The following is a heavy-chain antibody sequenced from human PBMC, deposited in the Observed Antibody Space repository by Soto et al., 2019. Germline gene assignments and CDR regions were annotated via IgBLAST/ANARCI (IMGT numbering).Heavy chain of an antibody. CDR3: ARGRRWLHPNFDY. V-gene: IGHV4-34*01. CDR1: GGSFSGYY. CDR2: INHSGST. Sequence: QVQLQQWGAGLLKPSETLSLTCAVYGGSFSGYYWSWIRQPPGKGLEWIGEINHSGSTNYNPSLKRRVTISVDTSKNQFSLKLSSVTAADTAVYYCARGRRWLHPNFDYWGQGTLVTVSS. J-gene: IGHJ4*02. D-gene: IGHD5-12*01.